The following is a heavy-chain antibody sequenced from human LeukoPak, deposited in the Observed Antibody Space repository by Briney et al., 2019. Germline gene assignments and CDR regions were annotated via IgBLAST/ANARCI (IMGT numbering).Heavy chain of an antibody. Sequence: PSETLSLTCTVSGGSISSYYWSWVRQPPEQGLEWIGNIVYTGRTNYNPYLKSRVTISIDTSKNQFSLRLNSVTAAATAVYYCARDSWWDGSKAFSDWFGPCGQGTPVTVSS. V-gene: IGHV4-59*01. CDR3: ARDSWWDGSKAFSDWFGP. CDR1: GGSISSYY. D-gene: IGHD3-10*01. J-gene: IGHJ5*01. CDR2: IVYTGRT.